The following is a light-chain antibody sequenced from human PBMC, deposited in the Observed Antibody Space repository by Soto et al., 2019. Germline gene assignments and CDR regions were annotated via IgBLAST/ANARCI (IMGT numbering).Light chain of an antibody. Sequence: QSVLTQPPSASGTPGQRVTISCSGGSSNIEYNTVNWYQQFPGTAPQVLIYDTHKRPSGVPDRFSGSKSGTSASLAISWLQSDEEAEYYCGGWDDSLNAQLFGPGTKLTVL. CDR1: SSNIEYNT. CDR3: GGWDDSLNAQL. V-gene: IGLV1-44*01. CDR2: DTH. J-gene: IGLJ1*01.